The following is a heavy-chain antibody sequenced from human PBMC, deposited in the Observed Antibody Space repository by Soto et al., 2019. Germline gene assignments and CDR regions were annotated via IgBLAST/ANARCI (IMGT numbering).Heavy chain of an antibody. Sequence: PGGSLRLSCAASGFTFSSYAMHWVRQAPGKGLEWVAVISYDGSNKYYADSVKGRFTISRDNSKNTLYLQMNSLRAEDTAVYYFARDGTSYEHNHPGGFDPWGQGTLVTVSS. D-gene: IGHD1-1*01. J-gene: IGHJ5*02. V-gene: IGHV3-30-3*01. CDR1: GFTFSSYA. CDR2: ISYDGSNK. CDR3: ARDGTSYEHNHPGGFDP.